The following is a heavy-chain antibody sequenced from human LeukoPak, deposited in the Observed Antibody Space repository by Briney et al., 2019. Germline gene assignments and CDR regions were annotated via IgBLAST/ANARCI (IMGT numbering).Heavy chain of an antibody. CDR3: ARRTEYSSGWYHPLLHDAFDI. V-gene: IGHV1-69*04. CDR2: IIPILGIA. J-gene: IGHJ3*02. D-gene: IGHD6-19*01. CDR1: GGTFSSYA. Sequence: GASVKVSCKASGGTFSSYAISWVRQAPGQGLEWMGRIIPILGIANYAQKFQGRVTITADKSTSTAYMELSSLRSEDTAVYYCARRTEYSSGWYHPLLHDAFDIWGQGTMVTVSS.